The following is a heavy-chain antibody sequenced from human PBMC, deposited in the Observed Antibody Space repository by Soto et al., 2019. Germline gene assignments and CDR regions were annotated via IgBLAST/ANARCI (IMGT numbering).Heavy chain of an antibody. Sequence: QVQLQESGPGLVKPSETLSLTCTVSGGSISTYYWSWIRQPPGKGLEWIGYVYYSGSTNYNPSLKSRVTISVDTSKSEFSLNLSSVTPADTAMYYCAGVGLGGYDGNWFDPWGQGTLVTVSS. CDR2: VYYSGST. CDR3: AGVGLGGYDGNWFDP. D-gene: IGHD5-12*01. J-gene: IGHJ5*02. V-gene: IGHV4-59*01. CDR1: GGSISTYY.